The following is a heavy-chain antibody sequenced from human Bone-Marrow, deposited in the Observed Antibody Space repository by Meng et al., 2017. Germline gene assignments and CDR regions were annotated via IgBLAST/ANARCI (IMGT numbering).Heavy chain of an antibody. J-gene: IGHJ4*02. D-gene: IGHD3-10*01. Sequence: ASVKVSCKASGYTFTGYYMHWVRQAPGQGLEWMGWINPNSGGTNYAQKFQGRVTMTRDTSISTAYMELRSLRSDDTAVYYCARVGSALYYGSGSYGYWGQGTLVTVSS. CDR3: ARVGSALYYGSGSYGY. CDR1: GYTFTGYY. V-gene: IGHV1-2*02. CDR2: INPNSGGT.